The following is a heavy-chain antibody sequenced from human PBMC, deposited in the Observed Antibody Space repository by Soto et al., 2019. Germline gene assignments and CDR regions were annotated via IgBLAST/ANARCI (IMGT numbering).Heavy chain of an antibody. J-gene: IGHJ4*02. CDR2: IYRSGTT. V-gene: IGHV4-4*02. CDR1: GASISDDNW. D-gene: IGHD6-19*01. Sequence: QVQLQESGPGLVKPSGTLSLACAVFGASISDDNWWSWVRQPPGKGLEWIGEIYRSGTTNYNSSLERRVTISIDKSRNQISLKVSSVAAADPAIYYCARHVGVPGTRGFDYWGQGTLVTVSS. CDR3: ARHVGVPGTRGFDY.